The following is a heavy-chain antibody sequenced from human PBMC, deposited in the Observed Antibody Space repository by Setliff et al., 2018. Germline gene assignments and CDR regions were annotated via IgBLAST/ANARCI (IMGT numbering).Heavy chain of an antibody. D-gene: IGHD2-2*01. J-gene: IGHJ4*02. Sequence: GGSLRLSCGASGFTFRNYWMHWVRQVPGKGLVWFSFLSSDGTRTGYADSVKGRFTIARDNADNMLYLQMNSLRAEDTAIYYCAGSRTYIPVLDYCGQGTLVTVSS. CDR2: LSSDGTRT. V-gene: IGHV3-74*01. CDR1: GFTFRNYW. CDR3: AGSRTYIPVLDY.